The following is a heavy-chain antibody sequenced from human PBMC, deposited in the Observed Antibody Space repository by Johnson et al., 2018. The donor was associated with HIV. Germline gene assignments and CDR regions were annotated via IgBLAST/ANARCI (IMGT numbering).Heavy chain of an antibody. D-gene: IGHD2-15*01. V-gene: IGHV3-9*01. CDR2: ISWNSGSI. J-gene: IGHJ3*02. Sequence: VQLVESGGGVVQPGRSLRLSCAASGFTFDDYAMHWVRQAPGKGLEWVSGISWNSGSIGYADSVKGRFTISRDNAKNSLYLQMNSLRAEDTALYYCAKDLRSVNLDAFDIWGQG. CDR1: GFTFDDYA. CDR3: AKDLRSVNLDAFDI.